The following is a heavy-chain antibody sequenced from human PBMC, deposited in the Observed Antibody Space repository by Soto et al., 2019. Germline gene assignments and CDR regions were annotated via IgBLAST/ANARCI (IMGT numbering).Heavy chain of an antibody. D-gene: IGHD1-7*01. V-gene: IGHV4-59*13. J-gene: IGHJ5*02. CDR2: IYYSGST. Sequence: SETLSLTCTVSGDSIKNYFWSWIRQPPGKGLEWIGYIYYSGSTNYNPSLKSRVTISVDTSKNQFSLKLSSVTAADTAVYYCARGELANWFDPWGQGTLVTVSS. CDR3: ARGELANWFDP. CDR1: GDSIKNYF.